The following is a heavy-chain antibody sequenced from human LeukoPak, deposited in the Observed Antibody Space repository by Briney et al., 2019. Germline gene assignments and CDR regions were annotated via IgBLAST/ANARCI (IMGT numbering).Heavy chain of an antibody. V-gene: IGHV3-9*03. Sequence: PGGSLRLSCAASGFTFDDYAMHWVRQAPGTGLEWVSGISWNSGSIGYADSVKGRFTISRDNAKNSLYLQMNSLRAEDMALYYCAKDMGSSGWYYFDYWGQGTLVTVSS. CDR2: ISWNSGSI. CDR3: AKDMGSSGWYYFDY. J-gene: IGHJ4*02. D-gene: IGHD6-19*01. CDR1: GFTFDDYA.